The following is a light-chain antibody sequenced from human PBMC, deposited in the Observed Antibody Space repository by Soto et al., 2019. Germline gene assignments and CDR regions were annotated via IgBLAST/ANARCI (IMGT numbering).Light chain of an antibody. V-gene: IGLV2-14*01. CDR1: SSDVGGYNF. CDR2: EVT. CDR3: NSYTTSSTHV. Sequence: QSVLTQPASVSGSPGQSITISCTGTSSDVGGYNFVSWYQHHPGKAPKLMIYEVTNRPSGVSNRFSGSKSGNTASLTISGLRAEDKADYFCNSYTTSSTHVFGTGTKLTVL. J-gene: IGLJ1*01.